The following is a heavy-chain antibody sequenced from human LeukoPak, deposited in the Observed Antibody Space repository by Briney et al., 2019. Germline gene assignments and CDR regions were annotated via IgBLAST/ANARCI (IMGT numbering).Heavy chain of an antibody. Sequence: PSETLSLTCAVYGGSFSGYYWSWIRQPPGKGLEWIGEINHSGSTNYNPSLRSRVTISVDTSKNQNQFSLKLSTVTAADTAVYYCARGVGGYCSGGSCYSAPNWFDPWGQGTLVTVSS. CDR3: ARGVGGYCSGGSCYSAPNWFDP. CDR2: INHSGST. J-gene: IGHJ5*02. CDR1: GGSFSGYY. D-gene: IGHD2-15*01. V-gene: IGHV4-34*01.